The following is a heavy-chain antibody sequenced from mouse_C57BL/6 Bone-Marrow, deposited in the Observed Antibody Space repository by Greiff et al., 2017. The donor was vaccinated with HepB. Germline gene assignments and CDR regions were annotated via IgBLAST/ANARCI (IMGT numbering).Heavy chain of an antibody. D-gene: IGHD2-1*01. V-gene: IGHV5-16*01. CDR3: ARGEDYYGNYFYFDY. J-gene: IGHJ2*01. CDR2: INYDGSST. CDR1: GFTFSDYY. Sequence: EVMLVESEGGLVQPGSSMKLSCTASGFTFSDYYMAWVRQVPEKGLEWVANINYDGSSTYYLDSLKSRFIISRDNAKNILYLQMSSLKSEDTATYYCARGEDYYGNYFYFDYWGQGTTLTVSS.